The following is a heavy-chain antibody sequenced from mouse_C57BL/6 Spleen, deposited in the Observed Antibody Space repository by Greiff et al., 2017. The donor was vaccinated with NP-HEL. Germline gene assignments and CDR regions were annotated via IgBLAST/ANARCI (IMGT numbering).Heavy chain of an antibody. CDR3: ARGGLYYGSSPYWYFDV. J-gene: IGHJ1*03. CDR1: GYTFTGYW. CDR2: ILPGSGST. D-gene: IGHD1-1*01. Sequence: VQLQQSGAELMKPGASVKLSCNATGYTFTGYWIEWVKQRPGHGLEWIGEILPGSGSTNYNEKFKGKATFTADTSSNTAYMQLSSLTTEDSTIYYCARGGLYYGSSPYWYFDVWGTGTTVTVSS. V-gene: IGHV1-9*01.